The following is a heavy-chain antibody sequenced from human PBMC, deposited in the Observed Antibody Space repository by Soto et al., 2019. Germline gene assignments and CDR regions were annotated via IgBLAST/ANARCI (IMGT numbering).Heavy chain of an antibody. V-gene: IGHV1-69*13. J-gene: IGHJ4*02. CDR2: IIPIFGTA. Sequence: ASVKVSCKASGGTFSSYAISWVRQAPGQGLEWMGGIIPIFGTANYAQKFQGRVTITADESTSTAYMELSSLRSEDTAVYYCASYETGYSSGWQPADFDYWGQGTLVTVSS. D-gene: IGHD6-19*01. CDR1: GGTFSSYA. CDR3: ASYETGYSSGWQPADFDY.